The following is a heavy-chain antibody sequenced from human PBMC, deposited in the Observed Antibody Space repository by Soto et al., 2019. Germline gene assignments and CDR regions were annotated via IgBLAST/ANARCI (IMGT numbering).Heavy chain of an antibody. Sequence: QITLKESGPTLVKPTETLTLTCTFSGFSLSTSGVGVGWIRQPPGKALEWLALIYWDDDKRLKTRLTISKDTSRNQVVLTMTNMDPVDTGTYYCAHIVGNLGAFDVWGQGSMVTVSS. V-gene: IGHV2-5*02. CDR1: GFSLSTSGVG. J-gene: IGHJ3*01. CDR2: IYWDDDK. D-gene: IGHD1-26*01. CDR3: AHIVGNLGAFDV.